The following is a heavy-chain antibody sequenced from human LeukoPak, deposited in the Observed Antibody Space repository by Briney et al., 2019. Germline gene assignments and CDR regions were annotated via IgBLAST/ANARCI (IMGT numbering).Heavy chain of an antibody. CDR1: GGSISSSSYY. J-gene: IGHJ4*02. CDR3: ASLGRGYDFWSGSSGGSSGRRGGY. D-gene: IGHD3-3*01. V-gene: IGHV4-39*01. Sequence: NTSETLSLTCTVSGGSISSSSYYWGWIRQPPGKGLEWIGSIYYSGSTYYNPSLKSRVTISVDTSKNQFSLKLSSVTAADTAVYYCASLGRGYDFWSGSSGGSSGRRGGYWGQGTLVTVSS. CDR2: IYYSGST.